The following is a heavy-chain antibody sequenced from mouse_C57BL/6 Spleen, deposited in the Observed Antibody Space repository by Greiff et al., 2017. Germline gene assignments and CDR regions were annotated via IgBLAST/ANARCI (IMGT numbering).Heavy chain of an antibody. V-gene: IGHV5-17*01. D-gene: IGHD2-4*01. J-gene: IGHJ3*01. Sequence: EVKLMESGGGLVKPGGSLKLSCAASGFTFSDYGMHWVRQAPEKGLEWVAYISSGSSTIYYADTVKGRFTISRDNAKNTLFLQMTSLRSEDTAMYYCARDDYDFFAYWGQGTLVTVSA. CDR2: ISSGSSTI. CDR1: GFTFSDYG. CDR3: ARDDYDFFAY.